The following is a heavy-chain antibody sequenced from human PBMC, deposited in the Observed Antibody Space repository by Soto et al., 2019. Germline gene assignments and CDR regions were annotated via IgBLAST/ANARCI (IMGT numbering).Heavy chain of an antibody. V-gene: IGHV1-3*01. CDR1: GYTFTSYG. CDR2: INAANSDT. D-gene: IGHD6-13*01. J-gene: IGHJ5*02. Sequence: GASVKVSCKASGYTFTSYGIHWVRQAPGQRLEWMGWINAANSDTKYSPKLQGRVTITRDTSASTAYMELSSLRSEDTAVYYCVRRHVSATGIDWFDPWGQGTLVTVSS. CDR3: VRRHVSATGIDWFDP.